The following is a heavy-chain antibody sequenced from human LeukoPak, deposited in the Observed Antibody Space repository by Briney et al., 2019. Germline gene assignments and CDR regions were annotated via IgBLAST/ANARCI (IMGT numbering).Heavy chain of an antibody. CDR2: IIPIFGTA. CDR3: ASYYYDSSGSPAVY. CDR1: GGTFSSYA. D-gene: IGHD3-22*01. Sequence: ASVKVSCKASGGTFSSYAISWVRQAPGQGLEWMGGIIPIFGTANYAQKFQGRVTITADESTSTAYMELSSLRSEDTAVYYCASYYYDSSGSPAVYWGQGTLVTVSS. J-gene: IGHJ4*02. V-gene: IGHV1-69*13.